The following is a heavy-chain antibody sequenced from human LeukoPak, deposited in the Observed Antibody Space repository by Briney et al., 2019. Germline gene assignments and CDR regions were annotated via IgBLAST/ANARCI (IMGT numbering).Heavy chain of an antibody. D-gene: IGHD6-19*01. V-gene: IGHV3-53*01. J-gene: IGHJ4*02. Sequence: QPGGSLRLSCAASGFTVSSNSMTWVRQAPGKGREWVSILYNGGGANYADSVKGRFTISRDNSRNTLFLQMNSLRDEDTAVYYCARRDTTGWFHHFDYWGQGTLVTVSS. CDR2: LYNGGGA. CDR1: GFTVSSNS. CDR3: ARRDTTGWFHHFDY.